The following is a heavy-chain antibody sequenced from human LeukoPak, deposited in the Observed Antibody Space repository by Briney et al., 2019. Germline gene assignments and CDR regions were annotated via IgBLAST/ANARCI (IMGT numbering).Heavy chain of an antibody. V-gene: IGHV1-8*01. CDR2: MNPNSGNT. D-gene: IGHD3-22*01. CDR3: ARNYYDSSGQAYFDY. CDR1: GYTFTSYD. J-gene: IGHJ4*02. Sequence: ASVKVSCKASGYTFTSYDINWVRQATGQGLEWMGWMNPNSGNTGYAQKFQGRVTMTRNTSISTAYMELSSLRSEDTAAYYCARNYYDSSGQAYFDYWGQGTLVTVSS.